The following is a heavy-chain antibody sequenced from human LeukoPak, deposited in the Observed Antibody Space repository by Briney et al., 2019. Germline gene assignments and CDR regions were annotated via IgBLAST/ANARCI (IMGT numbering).Heavy chain of an antibody. CDR1: GGSFSNYY. CDR3: ARARYFDL. V-gene: IGHV4-59*01. Sequence: SETLSLTCTVSGGSFSNYYWNWIRQSPGKGLEWIGYISDSGSTNYNPSLKSRVTILLDMSKNQFSLKLSSVTAADTAVYYCARARYFDLWGRGTLVTVSS. CDR2: ISDSGST. J-gene: IGHJ2*01.